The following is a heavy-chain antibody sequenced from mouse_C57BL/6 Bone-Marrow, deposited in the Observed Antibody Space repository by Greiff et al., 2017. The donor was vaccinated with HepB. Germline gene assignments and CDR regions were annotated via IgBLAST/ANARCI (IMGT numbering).Heavy chain of an antibody. CDR3: AKRGDYDYDEGFDY. CDR1: GFSLTSYG. J-gene: IGHJ2*01. Sequence: VMLVESGPGLVQPSQSLSIICTVSGFSLTSYGVHWVRQSPGKGLEWLGVIWRGGSTDYNAAFMSRLSITKDNSKSQVFFKMNSLQADDTAIYYCAKRGDYDYDEGFDYWGQGTTLTVSS. CDR2: IWRGGST. D-gene: IGHD2-4*01. V-gene: IGHV2-5*01.